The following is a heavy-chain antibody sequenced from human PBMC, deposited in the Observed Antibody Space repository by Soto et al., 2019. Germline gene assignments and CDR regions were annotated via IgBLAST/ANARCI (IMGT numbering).Heavy chain of an antibody. D-gene: IGHD6-19*01. CDR1: GFTFSNYA. CDR2: ISGSGDST. Sequence: GGSLRLSCAASGFTFSNYAMSWVRQAPGKGLEWVSVISGSGDSTYYADSVKGRFTISRDNSKNTLYLQMNSLRAEDTAVYYCAKRTSGWYFDYWGQGTLVTAPQ. V-gene: IGHV3-23*01. CDR3: AKRTSGWYFDY. J-gene: IGHJ4*02.